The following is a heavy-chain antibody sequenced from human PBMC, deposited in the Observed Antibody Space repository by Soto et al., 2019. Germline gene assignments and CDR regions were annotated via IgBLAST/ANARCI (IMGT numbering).Heavy chain of an antibody. Sequence: GGSLRLSCAASGFTFSNYWMHWVRQAPGKGLVWVSRINSDGSSTSYADSVSGRFTISRDNAKNTLYLQMNSLRVEDTAVYYCARSPGKYNSGWNDYXGQGTLVTVSS. CDR2: INSDGSST. V-gene: IGHV3-74*01. CDR1: GFTFSNYW. CDR3: ARSPGKYNSGWNDY. D-gene: IGHD6-19*01. J-gene: IGHJ4*02.